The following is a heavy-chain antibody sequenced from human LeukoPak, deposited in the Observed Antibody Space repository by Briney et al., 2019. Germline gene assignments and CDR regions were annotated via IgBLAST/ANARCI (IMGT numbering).Heavy chain of an antibody. Sequence: GGCLRLSCAASGFTFSGYSMNWVPPAPGKGLEWGLSTSSSSSYIYYADSVKGRFTISRDNAKNSLYLQMNSLRAEDTAVYYCARDSYHIVVVTGLWYFDLWGRGTLVTVSS. CDR1: GFTFSGYS. V-gene: IGHV3-21*01. CDR2: TSSSSSYI. J-gene: IGHJ2*01. D-gene: IGHD2-21*02. CDR3: ARDSYHIVVVTGLWYFDL.